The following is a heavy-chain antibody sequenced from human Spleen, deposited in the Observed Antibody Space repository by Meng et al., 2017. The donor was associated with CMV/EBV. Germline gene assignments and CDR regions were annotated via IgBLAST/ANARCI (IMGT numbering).Heavy chain of an antibody. Sequence: GGSLRLSCAASGFTFSSYSMNWVRQAPGKGLEWVSYISSSSSTIYYADSVKGRFTISRDNAKNSLYLQMNSLRAEDTAVYYCAKDDYGGNSPLDFWGQGTLVTVSS. D-gene: IGHD4-23*01. CDR1: GFTFSSYS. V-gene: IGHV3-48*04. CDR2: ISSSSSTI. CDR3: AKDDYGGNSPLDF. J-gene: IGHJ4*02.